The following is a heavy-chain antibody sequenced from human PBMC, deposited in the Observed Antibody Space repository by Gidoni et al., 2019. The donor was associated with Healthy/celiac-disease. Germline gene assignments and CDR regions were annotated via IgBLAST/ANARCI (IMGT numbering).Heavy chain of an antibody. CDR1: GGTFSSYA. CDR2: IIPIFGTA. Sequence: QVQLVQSGAEVKQPGSSVKVSCKASGGTFSSYAISWVRQAPGQGLEWMGGIIPIFGTANYAQKFQGRVTITADESTSTAYMELSSLRSEDTAVYYCARSPTFVVVVAASGSYFDYWGQGTLVTVSS. CDR3: ARSPTFVVVVAASGSYFDY. V-gene: IGHV1-69*01. J-gene: IGHJ4*02. D-gene: IGHD2-15*01.